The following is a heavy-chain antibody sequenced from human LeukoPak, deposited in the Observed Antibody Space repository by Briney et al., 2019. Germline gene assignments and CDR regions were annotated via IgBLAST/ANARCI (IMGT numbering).Heavy chain of an antibody. CDR2: ISAYNGNT. Sequence: ASVKVSCKASGYTFTSYGISWVRQAPGQGLEWMGWISAYNGNTNYAQKLQGRVTMTTDTSTSTAYMELRGLSSDDTAVYYCARDLRRSGYSYGSYYYMDVWGKGTTVTVSS. CDR3: ARDLRRSGYSYGSYYYMDV. CDR1: GYTFTSYG. J-gene: IGHJ6*03. D-gene: IGHD5-18*01. V-gene: IGHV1-18*01.